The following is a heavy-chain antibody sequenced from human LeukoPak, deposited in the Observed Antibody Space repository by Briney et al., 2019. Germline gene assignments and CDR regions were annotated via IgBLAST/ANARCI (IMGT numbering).Heavy chain of an antibody. CDR2: ITWNSDNI. CDR1: GFTFDDYA. D-gene: IGHD3-16*01. Sequence: GRSLRLSCAASGFTFDDYAMHWVRQAPGKGLEWVSGITWNSDNIEYADSVKGRFTISRDNAKNSLYLQMNSLRAEDMALYYCAKGGGGRLIYYYYMDVWGKGTTVTVSS. V-gene: IGHV3-9*03. CDR3: AKGGGGRLIYYYYMDV. J-gene: IGHJ6*03.